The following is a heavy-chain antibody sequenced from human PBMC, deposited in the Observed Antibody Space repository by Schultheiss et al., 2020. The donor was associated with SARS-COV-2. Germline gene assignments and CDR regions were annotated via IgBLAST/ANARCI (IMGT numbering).Heavy chain of an antibody. V-gene: IGHV3-30*03. D-gene: IGHD3-10*01. CDR1: GFTFSSYW. J-gene: IGHJ6*03. Sequence: GGSLRLSCAASGFTFSSYWMHWVRQAPGKGLEWVAVISDDGSNKYYADSVKGRFTISRDNSKNTLYLQMNSLRAEDTAVYYCTREVTGKAGSPSYYYMDVWGKGTTVTVSS. CDR3: TREVTGKAGSPSYYYMDV. CDR2: ISDDGSNK.